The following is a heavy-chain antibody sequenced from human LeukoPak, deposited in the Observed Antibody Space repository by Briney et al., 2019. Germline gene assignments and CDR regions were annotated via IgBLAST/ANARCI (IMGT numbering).Heavy chain of an antibody. V-gene: IGHV3-9*01. CDR3: AKTSGKSYFYYGMDV. J-gene: IGHJ6*02. CDR2: ISRDSDNT. Sequence: GRSLRLSCAASGFTFEDYAMHWVRQAPGKGLEWVSGISRDSDNTDYADSVKGRFTISRDNTESFLYLQLNSLGPEDTALYYCAKTSGKSYFYYGMDVWGHGTTVTVSS. CDR1: GFTFEDYA. D-gene: IGHD3-10*01.